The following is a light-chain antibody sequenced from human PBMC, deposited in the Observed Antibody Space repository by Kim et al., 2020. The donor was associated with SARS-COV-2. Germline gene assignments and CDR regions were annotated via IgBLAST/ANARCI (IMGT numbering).Light chain of an antibody. J-gene: IGKJ1*01. CDR1: QNINSD. Sequence: DIQMTQSPSSLSASVGDRVTITCRASQNINSDLNWYQQKPGKAPKFLIYAASSLQSGVPSRFSGSGYGTDFTLTISSLQPEDFATYYCQQSYSTPTFGQGTKVDIK. CDR2: AAS. V-gene: IGKV1-39*01. CDR3: QQSYSTPT.